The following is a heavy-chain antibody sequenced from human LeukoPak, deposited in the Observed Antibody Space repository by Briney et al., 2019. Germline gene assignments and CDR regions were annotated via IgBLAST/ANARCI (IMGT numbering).Heavy chain of an antibody. V-gene: IGHV3-74*01. CDR3: KRVLGRPGVTNAFDM. CDR2: IFGDGSRT. J-gene: IGHJ3*02. CDR1: GITFSNYR. Sequence: GGSLRLSCAASGITFSNYRMHWVRQAPGQGLVWLSLIFGDGSRTNYADSVKGRFTISRDNAKKTLYLQMNSLRAEDTAVYYCKRVLGRPGVTNAFDMGAQGAGVPV. D-gene: IGHD3-10*01.